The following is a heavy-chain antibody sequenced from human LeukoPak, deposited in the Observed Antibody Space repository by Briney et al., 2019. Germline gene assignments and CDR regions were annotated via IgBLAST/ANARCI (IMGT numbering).Heavy chain of an antibody. J-gene: IGHJ4*02. Sequence: ASVKVSCKASGYTFTVYYMHWVRQAPGQGLEWMGRINPNSGGTNYAQKFQGRVTMTRDTSISTAYMELSRLRSDDTAAYYCARDLMIVVDAGDYWGQGTLVTVSS. CDR3: ARDLMIVVDAGDY. D-gene: IGHD3-22*01. CDR2: INPNSGGT. V-gene: IGHV1-2*06. CDR1: GYTFTVYY.